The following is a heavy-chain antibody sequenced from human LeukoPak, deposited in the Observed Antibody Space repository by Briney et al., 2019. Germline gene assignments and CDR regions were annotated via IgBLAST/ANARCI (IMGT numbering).Heavy chain of an antibody. D-gene: IGHD5-12*01. CDR1: GYRFISYW. Sequence: GESLRISCKGSGYRFISYWITWVRQMPGKGLEWMGRIDPTDSYTTYSPSFQGHVTISADKSISTAYLQWNSLKASDTAMYYCARLPSGYSGYPYSDYWGQGTLVTASS. J-gene: IGHJ4*02. CDR3: ARLPSGYSGYPYSDY. V-gene: IGHV5-10-1*01. CDR2: IDPTDSYT.